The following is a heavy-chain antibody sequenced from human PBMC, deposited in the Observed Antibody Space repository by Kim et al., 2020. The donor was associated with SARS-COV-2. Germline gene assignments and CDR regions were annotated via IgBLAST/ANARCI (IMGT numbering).Heavy chain of an antibody. Sequence: SETLSLTCTVSGGSISSSSYYWGWIRQPPGKVLEWIGSIYYSGSTYYNPSLKSRVTISVDTSKNQFSLKLSSVTAADTAVYYCARGSRLVGATTPFGYWGQGTLVTVSS. D-gene: IGHD1-26*01. CDR2: IYYSGST. J-gene: IGHJ4*02. CDR1: GGSISSSSYY. CDR3: ARGSRLVGATTPFGY. V-gene: IGHV4-39*01.